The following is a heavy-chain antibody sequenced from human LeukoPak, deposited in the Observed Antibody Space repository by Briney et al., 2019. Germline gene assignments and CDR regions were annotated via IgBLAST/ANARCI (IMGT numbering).Heavy chain of an antibody. D-gene: IGHD5-12*01. CDR1: GYTVTSYY. J-gene: IGHJ4*02. Sequence: GASVKLSCKASGYTVTSYYMHWGRQAPRHGLEGWGVINPSGGSTRYEKKLQGRVTMTRDPSTSTAYMELSSLRSEATAVYYCARDAVHSGYDGDFDFWGRGTLVTVSS. V-gene: IGHV1-46*04. CDR2: INPSGGST. CDR3: ARDAVHSGYDGDFDF.